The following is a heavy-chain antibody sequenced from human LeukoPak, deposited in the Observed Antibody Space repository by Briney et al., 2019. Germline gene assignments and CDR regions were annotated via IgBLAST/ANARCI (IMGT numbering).Heavy chain of an antibody. CDR1: GFTFSNYA. J-gene: IGHJ3*02. Sequence: GGSLTLSCAAPGFTFSNYAMGWVRQAPGKGLEWVSSINGRDGRTYYADSVRGRFSISSDNSKNTLFLQMNSLRAEDTAVYYCARGEAFAFDMWGQGTVVTVSS. CDR3: ARGEAFAFDM. V-gene: IGHV3-23*01. CDR2: INGRDGRT.